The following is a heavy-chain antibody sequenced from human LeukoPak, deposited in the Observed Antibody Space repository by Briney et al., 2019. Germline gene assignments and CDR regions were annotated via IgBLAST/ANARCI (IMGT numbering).Heavy chain of an antibody. V-gene: IGHV4-39*01. CDR1: GGSISTSSYY. CDR3: ARLSGGYGAAAWFDP. D-gene: IGHD6-25*01. CDR2: IYHIGST. J-gene: IGHJ5*02. Sequence: SETLSLTCTVSGGSISTSSYYWGWIRQPPGKELEWIGSIYHIGSTYYNPSLKSRVTISVDTSKNQFSLKLSSVTAADTAVYYCARLSGGYGAAAWFDPWGQGTLVTVSS.